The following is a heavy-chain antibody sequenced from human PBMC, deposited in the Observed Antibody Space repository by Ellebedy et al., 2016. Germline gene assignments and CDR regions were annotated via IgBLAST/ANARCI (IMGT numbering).Heavy chain of an antibody. V-gene: IGHV3-74*01. CDR1: GFTFSSYW. J-gene: IGHJ3*02. CDR3: ARLGTMIVGAQDAFDI. CDR2: INSDGSST. Sequence: GESLKISCTASGFTFSSYWMHWVRQAPGKGLVWVSRINSDGSSTSYADSVRGRFTISRDNAKNTLYLQRNSLRAEDTAVYYCARLGTMIVGAQDAFDIWGQGTMVTVSS. D-gene: IGHD3-22*01.